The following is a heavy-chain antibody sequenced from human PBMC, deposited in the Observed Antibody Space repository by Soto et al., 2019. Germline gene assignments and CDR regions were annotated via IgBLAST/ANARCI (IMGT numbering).Heavy chain of an antibody. Sequence: QVHLVQSETEVKEPGASVTVSCKTSHATFTGYTINWVRQAPGQGLEWLGWISSLSGNTYYARDLQGRLTMTTNTSATTAYMELRSLRSDDTAVYFCARGTVTSGRWFGPWGQGTLVTVYS. D-gene: IGHD4-17*01. J-gene: IGHJ5*02. CDR3: ARGTVTSGRWFGP. CDR2: ISSLSGNT. V-gene: IGHV1-18*04. CDR1: HATFTGYT.